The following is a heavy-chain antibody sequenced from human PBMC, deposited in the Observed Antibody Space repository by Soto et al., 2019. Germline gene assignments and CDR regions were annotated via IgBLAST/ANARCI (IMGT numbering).Heavy chain of an antibody. Sequence: QITLKESGPTLVKPTQTLTLTCTFSGFSLSTSGVGVGWIRQPPGKALEWLALIYWDDDKRYSPSLKSRLTITKATSKNQVVLTMTNMDPVDTATYYCAHRLLSHGDRDWFDPWGQGTLVTVSS. D-gene: IGHD2-2*01. CDR1: GFSLSTSGVG. J-gene: IGHJ5*02. V-gene: IGHV2-5*02. CDR2: IYWDDDK. CDR3: AHRLLSHGDRDWFDP.